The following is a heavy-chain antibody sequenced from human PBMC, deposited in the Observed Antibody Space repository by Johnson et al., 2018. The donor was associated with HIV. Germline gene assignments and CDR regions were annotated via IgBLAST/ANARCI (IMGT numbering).Heavy chain of an antibody. Sequence: EVQLVESGGGLVKPGESLRLSCAASGFSFSNAWMNWVRQAPGKGLEWVGRIKSKTDGGTPDYAAPVKGRFTPSRVDSKNTLFLQMNSPKHEDTALYYCTAHFRNAFVIWCQGTMVTVSS. V-gene: IGHV3-15*01. J-gene: IGHJ3*02. CDR3: TAHFRNAFVI. D-gene: IGHD2/OR15-2a*01. CDR1: GFSFSNAW. CDR2: IKSKTDGGTP.